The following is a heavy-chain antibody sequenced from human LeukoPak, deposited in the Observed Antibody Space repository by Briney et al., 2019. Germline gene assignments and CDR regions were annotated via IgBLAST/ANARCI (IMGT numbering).Heavy chain of an antibody. Sequence: GGSLRLSCAASGFTFSSYSMNWVRHAPGKGLEWVSSISSSSSYIYYADSVKGRFTISRDNAKNSLYLQMNSLRAEDTAVYYCARDLHRGAAAEGAFDIWGQGTMVTVSS. D-gene: IGHD6-13*01. CDR3: ARDLHRGAAAEGAFDI. V-gene: IGHV3-21*01. CDR1: GFTFSSYS. J-gene: IGHJ3*02. CDR2: ISSSSSYI.